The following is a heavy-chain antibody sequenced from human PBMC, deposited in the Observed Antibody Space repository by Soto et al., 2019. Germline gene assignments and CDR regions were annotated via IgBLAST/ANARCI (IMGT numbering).Heavy chain of an antibody. J-gene: IGHJ3*02. CDR3: ATGGYREFCRGGSCYKGGDAFDI. CDR1: GYTLTELS. V-gene: IGHV1-24*01. D-gene: IGHD2-15*01. Sequence: ASVKVSCKVSGYTLTELSMHWVRQAPGKGLEWMGGFDPEDGETIYAQKFQGRVTMTEDTSTDTAYMELSSLRFEDTAVYYCATGGYREFCRGGSCYKGGDAFDIWGQGTMVTVSS. CDR2: FDPEDGET.